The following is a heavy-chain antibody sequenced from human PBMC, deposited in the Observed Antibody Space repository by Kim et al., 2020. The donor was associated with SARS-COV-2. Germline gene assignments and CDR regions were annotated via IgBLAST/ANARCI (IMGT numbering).Heavy chain of an antibody. CDR2: IDPSDSYT. CDR3: ARESRMTTVTQFWSGYYYGMDV. D-gene: IGHD4-4*01. V-gene: IGHV5-10-1*01. Sequence: GESLKISCKGSGYSFTSYWISWVRQMPGKGLEWMGRIDPSDSYTNYSPSFQGHVTISADKSISTAYLQWSSLKASDTAMYYCARESRMTTVTQFWSGYYYGMDVWGQGTTVTVSS. CDR1: GYSFTSYW. J-gene: IGHJ6*02.